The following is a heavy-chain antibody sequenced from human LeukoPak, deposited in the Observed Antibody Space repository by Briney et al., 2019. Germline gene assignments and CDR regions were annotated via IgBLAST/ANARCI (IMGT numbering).Heavy chain of an antibody. CDR3: ARGPQYSYGPGNYYNGLFDY. J-gene: IGHJ4*02. CDR2: INTDGSST. V-gene: IGHV3-74*01. CDR1: GFTFSDYW. D-gene: IGHD3-10*01. Sequence: GGSLRLSCAASGFTFSDYWMHWVRQAPGKGLVWVSRINTDGSSTNYADSVKGRFTISRDNAKNTLYLQMNSLTAEDTAVYHCARGPQYSYGPGNYYNGLFDYWGQGTLVTVSS.